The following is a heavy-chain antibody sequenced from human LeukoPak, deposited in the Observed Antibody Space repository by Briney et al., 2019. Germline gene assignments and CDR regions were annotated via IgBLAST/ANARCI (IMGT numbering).Heavy chain of an antibody. CDR1: GGTFSSYA. CDR3: ARGYDSSGYPVR. CDR2: IIPILGIA. V-gene: IGHV1-69*04. Sequence: GSSVKVSCKASGGTFSSYAISWVRQAPGQGLEWMRRIIPILGIANYAQKFQGRVTITADKSTSTAYMELSSLRSEDTAVYYCARGYDSSGYPVRWGQGTLVTVSS. J-gene: IGHJ4*02. D-gene: IGHD3-22*01.